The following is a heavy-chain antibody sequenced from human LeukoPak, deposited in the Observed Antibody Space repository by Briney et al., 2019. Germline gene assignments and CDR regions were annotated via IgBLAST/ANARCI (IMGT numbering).Heavy chain of an antibody. V-gene: IGHV3-23*01. J-gene: IGHJ4*02. Sequence: GGSLRLSCAASGFTFSSYAMSWVRQAPGKGLEWVSAISGSGGSTYYADSVKGRFTISRDNSKNTLYLQVNSLRAEDTAVYYCAKVHRIGPAAPWYFDYWGQGTLVTVSS. CDR3: AKVHRIGPAAPWYFDY. CDR2: ISGSGGST. D-gene: IGHD2-2*01. CDR1: GFTFSSYA.